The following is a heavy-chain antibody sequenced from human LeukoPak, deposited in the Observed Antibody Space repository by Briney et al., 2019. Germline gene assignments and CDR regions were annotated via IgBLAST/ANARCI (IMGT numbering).Heavy chain of an antibody. CDR3: ARFGSGYYDY. Sequence: SETLSLTCTVSGGSISSSSYYWGWIRQPPGKGLEWIGYIYYSGSTNYNPSLKSRVTISVDTSKNQFSLKLSSVTAADTAVYYCARFGSGYYDYWGQGTLVTVSS. CDR2: IYYSGST. CDR1: GGSISSSSYY. J-gene: IGHJ4*02. V-gene: IGHV4-61*05. D-gene: IGHD3-3*01.